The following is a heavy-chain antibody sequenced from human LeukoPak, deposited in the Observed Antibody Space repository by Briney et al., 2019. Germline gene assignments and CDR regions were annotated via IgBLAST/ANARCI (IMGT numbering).Heavy chain of an antibody. D-gene: IGHD5-24*01. V-gene: IGHV4-61*02. Sequence: SETLSLTCTVSGASISDNFYWSWIRQSAGKGLEWIGRIYASGITTYSSSLKSRLTISVDTSKNQFSLRLTSVTAADTAVYYCARESRTVQMANSMHGHWFDPWGQGTLVTVSS. CDR2: IYASGIT. J-gene: IGHJ5*02. CDR3: ARESRTVQMANSMHGHWFDP. CDR1: GASISDNFY.